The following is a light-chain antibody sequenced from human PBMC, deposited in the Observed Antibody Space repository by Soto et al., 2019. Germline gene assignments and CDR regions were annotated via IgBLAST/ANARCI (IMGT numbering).Light chain of an antibody. CDR1: QSVSSSY. V-gene: IGKV3-20*01. Sequence: EIVLTQSPGTLSLSPGERATLSCRASQSVSSSYLAWYQQKPGQAPRLLIYGASSRATGIPDRFSGRGSGTDFTLTISRLEPEDFAVYYCQQYGSSRTFGRGTKV. CDR3: QQYGSSRT. CDR2: GAS. J-gene: IGKJ1*01.